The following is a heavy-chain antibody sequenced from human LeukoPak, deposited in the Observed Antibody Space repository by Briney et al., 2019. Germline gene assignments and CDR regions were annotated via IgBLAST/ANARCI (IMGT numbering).Heavy chain of an antibody. CDR3: ARTYNWSAAYFGY. Sequence: PGRSLTLSCAPSGFTVSSTYTSWVRQAPGKGLEWVSVIYIGGNTYYADSVKGRFTISRDNSQNTLYLQMNDLRAEDTAVYYCARTYNWSAAYFGYWGQGTLVSVCS. D-gene: IGHD1-1*01. V-gene: IGHV3-53*01. CDR2: IYIGGNT. CDR1: GFTVSSTY. J-gene: IGHJ4*02.